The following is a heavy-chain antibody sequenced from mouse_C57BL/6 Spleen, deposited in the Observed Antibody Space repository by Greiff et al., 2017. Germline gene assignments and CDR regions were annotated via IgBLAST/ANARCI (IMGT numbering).Heavy chain of an antibody. Sequence: EVKLMESGPGLVKPSQSLSLTCSVTGYSITSGYYWNWIRQFPGNKLEWMGYISYDGSNNYNPSLKNRISITRDTSKNQFFLKLNSVTTEDTATYYCAREGAYGNYYFDYWCQGTTLTVSS. CDR1: GYSITSGYY. CDR2: ISYDGSN. D-gene: IGHD2-1*01. CDR3: AREGAYGNYYFDY. V-gene: IGHV3-6*01. J-gene: IGHJ2*01.